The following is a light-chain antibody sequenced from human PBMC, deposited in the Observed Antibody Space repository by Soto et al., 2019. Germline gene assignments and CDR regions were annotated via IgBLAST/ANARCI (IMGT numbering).Light chain of an antibody. CDR2: GAS. CDR3: QQYNNWPGT. Sequence: IVMTQSPATLSISPLERATLSCRASQSLNRDLAWYQQKPGQSPRLLIFGASIRATGIPARFSGSGSGTEFTLTIGSLQSEDCALYYCQQYNNWPGTFGQGTKVDIK. V-gene: IGKV3-15*01. J-gene: IGKJ1*01. CDR1: QSLNRD.